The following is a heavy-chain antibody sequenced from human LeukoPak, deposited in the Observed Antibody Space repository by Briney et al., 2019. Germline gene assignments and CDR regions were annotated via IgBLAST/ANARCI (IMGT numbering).Heavy chain of an antibody. D-gene: IGHD5-18*01. Sequence: GGSLRLSCAASGFTVSSSYMSWVRQAPGKGLEWVSVIYSGGNTYYADSVKGRFTISRDNSKNTLYLQMNNLRAEDTAVYYCARGGYSYGYTYFDYWGQGTLVTVSS. J-gene: IGHJ4*02. CDR1: GFTVSSSY. CDR2: IYSGGNT. CDR3: ARGGYSYGYTYFDY. V-gene: IGHV3-53*01.